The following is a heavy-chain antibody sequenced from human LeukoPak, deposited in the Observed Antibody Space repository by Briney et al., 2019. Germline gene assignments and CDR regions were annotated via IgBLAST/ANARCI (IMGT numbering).Heavy chain of an antibody. Sequence: SETLSLTCTVSGGSISSYYWSWIRQPPGKGLGWIGSIYYSGSTYYNPSLKSRVTISVDTSKNQFSLKLSSVTAADTAVYYCARVTGTRGVFDYWGQGTLVTVSS. CDR2: IYYSGST. CDR1: GGSISSYY. J-gene: IGHJ4*02. V-gene: IGHV4-59*12. D-gene: IGHD1-7*01. CDR3: ARVTGTRGVFDY.